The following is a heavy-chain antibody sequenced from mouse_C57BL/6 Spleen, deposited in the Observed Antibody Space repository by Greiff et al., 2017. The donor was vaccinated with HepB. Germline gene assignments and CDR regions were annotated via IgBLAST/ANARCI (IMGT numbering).Heavy chain of an antibody. V-gene: IGHV1-64*01. CDR2: IHPNSGST. CDR1: GYTFTSYW. Sequence: QVQLQQPGAELVKPGASVKLSCKASGYTFTSYWMHWVKLRPGQGLEWIGMIHPNSGSTNYNEKFKSKATLTVDKSSSTAYMQLSSLTSEDSAVYYCARSGLSLLYGGYFAVWGTGTTVTVSS. D-gene: IGHD2-10*01. J-gene: IGHJ1*03. CDR3: ARSGLSLLYGGYFAV.